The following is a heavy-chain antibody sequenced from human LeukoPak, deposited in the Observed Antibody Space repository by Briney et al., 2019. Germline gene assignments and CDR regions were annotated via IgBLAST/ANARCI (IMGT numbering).Heavy chain of an antibody. J-gene: IGHJ4*02. D-gene: IGHD5-24*01. V-gene: IGHV3-33*08. CDR1: GFSFSSYA. CDR3: ARDRSAATNYFDY. Sequence: GGSLRLSCSASGFSFSSYAMHWVRQAPGKGLEWVAVIWYDGSNKYYADSVKGRFTISRDNSKNTLYLQMNSLRAEDTAVYYCARDRSAATNYFDYWGQGTLVTVSS. CDR2: IWYDGSNK.